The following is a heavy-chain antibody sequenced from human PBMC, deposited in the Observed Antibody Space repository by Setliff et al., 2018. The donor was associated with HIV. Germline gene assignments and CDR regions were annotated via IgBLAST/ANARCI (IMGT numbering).Heavy chain of an antibody. CDR1: GYTFTSYY. CDR3: ARDRVRITIFGANDASDI. J-gene: IGHJ3*02. CDR2: INPSGGSS. D-gene: IGHD3-3*01. V-gene: IGHV1-46*01. Sequence: VASVKVSCKVSGYTFTSYYMNWVRQAPGQGLEWMGIINPSGGSSTYAQKFQGRVAMTRDTSTSTVYMELSSLRSEDTAVYYCARDRVRITIFGANDASDIWGQGTMVTVSS.